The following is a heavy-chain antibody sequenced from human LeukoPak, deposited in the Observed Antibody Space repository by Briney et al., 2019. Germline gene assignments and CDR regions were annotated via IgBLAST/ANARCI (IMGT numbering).Heavy chain of an antibody. Sequence: SETLSLTCTVSGGSISSGDYYWSWIRQPPGKGLEWIGYIYYSGSTYYNPSLKSRVTISVDTSKNQFSLKLSSVTAADTAVYYCARARSSGYYGGYFDYWGQGTLVTVSS. D-gene: IGHD3-22*01. V-gene: IGHV4-30-4*01. J-gene: IGHJ4*02. CDR3: ARARSSGYYGGYFDY. CDR1: GGSISSGDYY. CDR2: IYYSGST.